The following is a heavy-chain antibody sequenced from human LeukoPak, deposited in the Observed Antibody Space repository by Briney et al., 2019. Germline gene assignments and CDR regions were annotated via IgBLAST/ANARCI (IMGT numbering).Heavy chain of an antibody. J-gene: IGHJ4*02. CDR2: IYTSGST. CDR1: GGSISSYY. Sequence: SETLSLTCTVSGGSISSYYWSWIRQPPGKGLEWIGYIYTSGSTNYNPSLKSRVTISVDTSKNQISLRLSSVTAADTAVYYCAREENGGSFDYWGQGTLVTVSS. V-gene: IGHV4-4*09. CDR3: AREENGGSFDY. D-gene: IGHD7-27*01.